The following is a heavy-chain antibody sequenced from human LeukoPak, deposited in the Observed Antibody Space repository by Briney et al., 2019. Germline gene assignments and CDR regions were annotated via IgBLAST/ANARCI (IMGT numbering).Heavy chain of an antibody. D-gene: IGHD2-2*02. V-gene: IGHV4-38-2*01. Sequence: PSETLSLTCAVSGYSISSGYYWGWIRPSPGKGLECIGNIYHSGSTYKKPSLKSRVTISLDTSKNPFSLQLSSLTAADTAIYYCARLSGAPVRHPIYHFDYWGQGTLVAVSS. CDR3: ARLSGAPVRHPIYHFDY. CDR1: GYSISSGYY. CDR2: IYHSGST. J-gene: IGHJ4*02.